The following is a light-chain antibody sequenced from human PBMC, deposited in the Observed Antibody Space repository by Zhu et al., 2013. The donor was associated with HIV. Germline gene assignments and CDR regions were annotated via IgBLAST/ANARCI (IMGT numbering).Light chain of an antibody. CDR3: QQRSKWPPFT. Sequence: EVVLTQSPATLSLSPGERATLSCRASQSVGTSLAWYQQKSGQPPRLLIYGTSNRATGIPDRFSGSGSETDFTLSISRLEPEDFAVYYCQQRSKWPPFTFGQGTKLEIK. CDR1: QSVGTS. V-gene: IGKV3-11*01. J-gene: IGKJ2*01. CDR2: GTS.